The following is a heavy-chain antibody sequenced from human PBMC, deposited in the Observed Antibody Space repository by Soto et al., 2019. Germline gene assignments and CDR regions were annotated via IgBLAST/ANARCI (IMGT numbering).Heavy chain of an antibody. CDR3: ARVRPPKLRKSPIDY. V-gene: IGHV3-48*03. CDR2: ISSSGSTI. J-gene: IGHJ4*02. Sequence: QPGGSLRLSCAASGFTFSSYEMNWVRQAPGKGLEWVSYISSSGSTIYYADSVKGRFTISRDNARNSLYLQMNSLRAEDTAVYYCARVRPPKLRKSPIDYWGQGTLVTVSS. D-gene: IGHD1-26*01. CDR1: GFTFSSYE.